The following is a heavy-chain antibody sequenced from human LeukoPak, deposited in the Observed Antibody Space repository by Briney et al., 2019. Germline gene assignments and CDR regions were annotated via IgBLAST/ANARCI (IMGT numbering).Heavy chain of an antibody. Sequence: GRSLRLSCAASGFTFNSYTIHWVRQAPGKGLEWVAVASYDEVSKYYADSVKGRFTISRDNSKDRVYLQMHNLRLEDTAVYYCARDLHDTGGYLHLDYWGQGTLVTVSS. CDR2: ASYDEVSK. CDR3: ARDLHDTGGYLHLDY. J-gene: IGHJ4*02. D-gene: IGHD3-22*01. V-gene: IGHV3-30-3*01. CDR1: GFTFNSYT.